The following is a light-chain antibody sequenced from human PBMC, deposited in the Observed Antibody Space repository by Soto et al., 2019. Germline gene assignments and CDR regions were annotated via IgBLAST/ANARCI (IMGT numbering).Light chain of an antibody. V-gene: IGKV3-20*01. CDR2: GAS. CDR3: QKHSSSLLT. Sequence: ELVLTKSPGTLSLSQGERATLSCRASRSVRSSYLGWYQQQPGQAPRPLIYGASSRATGITDSFSGSGSWTDFTLTMSSVETDVTAEYYCQKHSSSLLTFGPGTKVRI. J-gene: IGKJ3*01. CDR1: RSVRSSY.